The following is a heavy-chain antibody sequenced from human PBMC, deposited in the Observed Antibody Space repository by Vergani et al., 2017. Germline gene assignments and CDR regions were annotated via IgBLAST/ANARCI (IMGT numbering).Heavy chain of an antibody. CDR3: AKTHEGDSGYDYFDY. D-gene: IGHD5-12*01. CDR2: ISPNSGGT. J-gene: IGHJ4*02. CDR1: GYTFTGYY. Sequence: QVQLVQSGAEVKKPGASVKVSCKASGYTFTGYYIHWVRQAPGQGLEWMGWISPNSGGTDYAQKFQDRVTMTRDTSITTVYMELSRLRSDDTAVYYCAKTHEGDSGYDYFDYWGQGTLVTVSS. V-gene: IGHV1-2*02.